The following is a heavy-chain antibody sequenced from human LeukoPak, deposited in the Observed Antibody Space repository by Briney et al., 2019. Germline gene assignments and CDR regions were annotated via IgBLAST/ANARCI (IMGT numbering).Heavy chain of an antibody. CDR3: AKDLSRDIVVVPAGPPGWFDP. D-gene: IGHD2-2*01. CDR1: GFTFSSYA. V-gene: IGHV3-30-3*01. J-gene: IGHJ5*02. CDR2: ISYDGSNK. Sequence: GGSLRLSCAASGFTFSSYAMHWVRQAPGKGLEWVAVISYDGSNKYYADSVKGRFTISRDNSKNTLYLQMNSLRAEDTAVYYCAKDLSRDIVVVPAGPPGWFDPWGQGTLVTVSS.